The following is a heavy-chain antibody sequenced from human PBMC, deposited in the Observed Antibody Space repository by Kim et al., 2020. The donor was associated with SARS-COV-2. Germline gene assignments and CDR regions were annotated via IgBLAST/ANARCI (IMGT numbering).Heavy chain of an antibody. CDR3: ASKSGYSSSWSGY. D-gene: IGHD6-13*01. V-gene: IGHV3-48*04. CDR2: ISRSSRTI. CDR1: GFTFSSYS. J-gene: IGHJ4*02. Sequence: GGSLRLSCAVSGFTFSSYSMNWVRQAPGKGLEWVSYISRSSRTIYYADSVKGRFTISRDNAKNSLYLQMNSLRAEDTAVYYCASKSGYSSSWSGYWGQGT.